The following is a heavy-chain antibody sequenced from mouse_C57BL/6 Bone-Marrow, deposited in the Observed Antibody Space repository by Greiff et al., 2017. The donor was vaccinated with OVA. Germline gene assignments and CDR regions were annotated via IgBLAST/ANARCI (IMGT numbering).Heavy chain of an antibody. CDR1: GFSLSTFGMG. CDR2: IWWDDDK. V-gene: IGHV8-8*01. CDR3: ARMAYYGSSGGFAY. J-gene: IGHJ3*01. Sequence: QVTLKVSGPGILQPSQTLSLTCSFSGFSLSTFGMGVGWIRQPSGKGLEWLAHIWWDDDKYYNPALKSRLTISKDTSKNHVFLKLANVDTADTATYYCARMAYYGSSGGFAYWGQGTLVTVSA. D-gene: IGHD1-1*01.